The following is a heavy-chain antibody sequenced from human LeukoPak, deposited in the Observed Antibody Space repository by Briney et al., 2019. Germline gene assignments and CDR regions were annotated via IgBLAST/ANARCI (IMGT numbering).Heavy chain of an antibody. Sequence: PPGKSLRLSCAASGFTFSNYTMHWVRQAPGKGLEWVSLISSGGTYEYYADSAKGRFTISRDNSKNTLYLQLNSLRAEDTAVYYCARDSTYYYDSGSSGPHYFDNWGQGTLVTVSS. CDR3: ARDSTYYYDSGSSGPHYFDN. J-gene: IGHJ4*02. V-gene: IGHV3-30*01. CDR1: GFTFSNYT. D-gene: IGHD3-10*01. CDR2: ISSGGTYE.